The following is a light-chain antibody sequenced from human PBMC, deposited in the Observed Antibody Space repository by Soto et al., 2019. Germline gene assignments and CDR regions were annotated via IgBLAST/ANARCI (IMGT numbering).Light chain of an antibody. V-gene: IGLV1-51*01. CDR2: DNH. J-gene: IGLJ1*01. CDR3: GTWDNSLSAGV. CDR1: SSNIGNNS. Sequence: QSVLTQPPSVSAAPGQKVTISCSGSSSNIGNNSVSWFQQLPGTAPKLLIYDNHKRPSGIPDRFSGSKSGTSATLGITGLQTGDEADYYCGTWDNSLSAGVFGTGTKLTVL.